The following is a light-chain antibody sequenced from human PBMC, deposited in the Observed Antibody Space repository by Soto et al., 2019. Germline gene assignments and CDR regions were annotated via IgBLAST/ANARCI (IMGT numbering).Light chain of an antibody. Sequence: QSALTQPASVSGSPGQSITISCTGTSSDVGAYNYVSWYQQHPGKAPKLMIYEVSKRPSGVPDRFSGSKSGNTASLTVSGLQAEDEADYYCSSYAGSNNLGVFGTGTKLTVL. V-gene: IGLV2-8*01. CDR1: SSDVGAYNY. J-gene: IGLJ1*01. CDR3: SSYAGSNNLGV. CDR2: EVS.